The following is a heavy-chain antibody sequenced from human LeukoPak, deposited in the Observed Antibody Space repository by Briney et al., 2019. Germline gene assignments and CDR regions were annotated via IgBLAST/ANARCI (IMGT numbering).Heavy chain of an antibody. V-gene: IGHV3-23*01. CDR2: IRGSGGRT. CDR1: GFTFSSYA. Sequence: GGSLRLSCAASGFTFSSYAMSWVRQAPGKGLEWVAAIRGSGGRTYYADSVKGRFTISRDNARNTLFLQMNNLRDEDTAVYFCAKTSPGSFSYGMEFWGQGTTVTVSS. J-gene: IGHJ6*02. D-gene: IGHD1-26*01. CDR3: AKTSPGSFSYGMEF.